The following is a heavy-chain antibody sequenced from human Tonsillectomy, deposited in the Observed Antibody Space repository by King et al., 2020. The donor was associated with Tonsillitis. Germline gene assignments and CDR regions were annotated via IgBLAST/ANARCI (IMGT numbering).Heavy chain of an antibody. V-gene: IGHV4-39*01. CDR1: GGSISSSSYY. J-gene: IGHJ6*02. D-gene: IGHD6-19*01. Sequence: QLQESGPGLVKPSETLSLTCTVSGGSISSSSYYWGWIRQPPGKGLEWIGSIYYSGSTYYNPSLKSRVTISVDTSKNQFSRKLSSVTAADTAMYYCASAYSSGFYYYYGMDVWGQGTTVTVSS. CDR3: ASAYSSGFYYYYGMDV. CDR2: IYYSGST.